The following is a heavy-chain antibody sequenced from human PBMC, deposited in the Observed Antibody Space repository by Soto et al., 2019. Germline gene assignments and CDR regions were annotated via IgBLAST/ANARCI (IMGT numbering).Heavy chain of an antibody. CDR3: ARDQVAKWAPGSAMVNYYYGMDA. D-gene: IGHD5-18*01. CDR2: ISVDDGDT. V-gene: IGHV1-18*04. Sequence: ASVKVSCQASGYTFTSYGISGLRQAPGQGLEWMGWISVDDGDTNYAQNFQGRVNMSTDTSTSTAYRAMGSLRTDDTAVYYCARDQVAKWAPGSAMVNYYYGMDAWGQGTTVTVSS. CDR1: GYTFTSYG. J-gene: IGHJ6*02.